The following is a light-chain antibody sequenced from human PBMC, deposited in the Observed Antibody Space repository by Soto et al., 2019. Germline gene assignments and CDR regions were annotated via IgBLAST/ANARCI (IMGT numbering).Light chain of an antibody. CDR2: GAF. V-gene: IGKV3-15*01. CDR3: QQYNNWPIT. CDR1: QSVSSN. J-gene: IGKJ5*01. Sequence: VVMTQSPATLSVSPGERATLSCRASQSVSSNLAWYQQKVGQAPRLLIYGAFIRATGIPASFSGSGSGTEFTLTISSLQSEDFAVYYCQQYNNWPITFGQGTRLEIK.